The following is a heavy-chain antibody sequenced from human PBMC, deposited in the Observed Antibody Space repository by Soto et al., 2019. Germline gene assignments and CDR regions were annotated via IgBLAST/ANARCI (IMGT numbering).Heavy chain of an antibody. Sequence: GGSLRLSCAASGFTFSSYSMNWVRQAPGKGLEWVSSISSSTSYIYYADSVKGRFTISRDNAKNSLYLQMNSLRAEDTAVYYCARAYCTNAVCYYYFDYWGQGTLVTVSS. CDR3: ARAYCTNAVCYYYFDY. D-gene: IGHD2-8*01. J-gene: IGHJ4*02. V-gene: IGHV3-21*01. CDR2: ISSSTSYI. CDR1: GFTFSSYS.